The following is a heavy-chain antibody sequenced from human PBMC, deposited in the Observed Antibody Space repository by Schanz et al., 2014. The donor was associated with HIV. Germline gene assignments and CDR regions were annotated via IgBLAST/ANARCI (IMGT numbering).Heavy chain of an antibody. V-gene: IGHV3-23*04. CDR2: ITDSGDKT. D-gene: IGHD3-16*01. CDR3: AQMGAFAAFDI. Sequence: EVQLVESGGHLVQPGRSLRLSCAASGFTFTDYAMTWVRQAPGKGLQWVSSITDSGDKTDYTDSVKGRFTISRDNSRNTLFLQMDSLRVDDTAVYYCAQMGAFAAFDIWGHGTVVTVSP. J-gene: IGHJ3*02. CDR1: GFTFTDYA.